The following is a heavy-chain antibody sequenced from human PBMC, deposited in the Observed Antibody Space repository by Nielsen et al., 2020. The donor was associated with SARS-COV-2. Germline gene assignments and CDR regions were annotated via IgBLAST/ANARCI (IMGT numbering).Heavy chain of an antibody. J-gene: IGHJ5*02. CDR3: ARGIAVAGRGWFDP. D-gene: IGHD6-19*01. CDR2: INPNSGGT. Sequence: ASVKVSCKASGYTFTGYYMHWVRQAPGQGLEWMGWINPNSGGTNYAQKFQGRVTMTRDTSTSTVYMELSSLRSEDTAVYYCARGIAVAGRGWFDPWGQGTLVTVSS. V-gene: IGHV1-2*02. CDR1: GYTFTGYY.